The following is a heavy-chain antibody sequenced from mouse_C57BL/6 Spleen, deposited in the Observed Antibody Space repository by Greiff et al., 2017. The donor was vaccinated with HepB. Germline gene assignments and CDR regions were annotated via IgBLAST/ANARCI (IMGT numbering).Heavy chain of an antibody. Sequence: QVQLQQPGAELVKPGASVKMSCKASGYTFTSYWITWVKQRPGQGLEWIGDIYPGSGSTNYNEKFKSKATLTVDTSSSTAYMQLSSLTSEDSAVYYCARWDDGSAWFAYWGQGTLVTVSA. D-gene: IGHD1-1*01. J-gene: IGHJ3*01. V-gene: IGHV1-55*01. CDR3: ARWDDGSAWFAY. CDR1: GYTFTSYW. CDR2: IYPGSGST.